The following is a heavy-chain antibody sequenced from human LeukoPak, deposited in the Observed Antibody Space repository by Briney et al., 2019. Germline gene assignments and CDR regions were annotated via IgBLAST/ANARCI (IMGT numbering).Heavy chain of an antibody. CDR2: ISAYNGNT. CDR3: AGQQRSFYSSSSP. D-gene: IGHD6-6*01. Sequence: GASVKVSCKASGYTFTSYGISWVRQAPGQGLEWMGWISAYNGNTNYAQKLQGRVTMTTDTPTSTAYMELSSLRSEDTAVYYCAGQQRSFYSSSSPWGQGTLVTVSS. J-gene: IGHJ5*02. V-gene: IGHV1-18*01. CDR1: GYTFTSYG.